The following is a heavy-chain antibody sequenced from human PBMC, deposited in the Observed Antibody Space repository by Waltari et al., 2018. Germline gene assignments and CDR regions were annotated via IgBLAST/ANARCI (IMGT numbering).Heavy chain of an antibody. J-gene: IGHJ5*02. V-gene: IGHV4-59*01. CDR2: IYCTGRT. CDR3: ARGGCGNCGSFDP. CDR1: GGCISGFY. Sequence: QVQLQESGPSLRKPAETLSLVCTVSGGCISGFYWSWVRQPPGKGLDWFGHIYCTGRTNFNSSLKSRITMAVDTTTTQFALKLSTVTAADTAFYYCARGGCGNCGSFDPWGQGTLVTVSS. D-gene: IGHD2-15*01.